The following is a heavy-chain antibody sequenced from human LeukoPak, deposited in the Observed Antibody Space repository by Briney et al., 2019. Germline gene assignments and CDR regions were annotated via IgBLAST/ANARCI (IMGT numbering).Heavy chain of an antibody. V-gene: IGHV3-30*04. CDR1: GFTFSRYA. CDR3: AKDTSTISVSGTCFDY. J-gene: IGHJ4*02. Sequence: GGSLRLSCAASGFTFSRYAMHWVRQAPGKGLVWVAIMSYDGSKKFHADSVKGRFTISRDNSKNTLYLQMNSLRAEDTAVYYCAKDTSTISVSGTCFDYWGQGTLVTVSS. CDR2: MSYDGSKK. D-gene: IGHD6-19*01.